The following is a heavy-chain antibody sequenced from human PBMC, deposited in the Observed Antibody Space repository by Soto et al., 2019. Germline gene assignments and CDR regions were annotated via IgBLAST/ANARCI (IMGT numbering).Heavy chain of an antibody. D-gene: IGHD6-19*01. CDR1: GGSISSSY. J-gene: IGHJ5*02. CDR3: ARGGYSSGWYDWFDP. Sequence: PSETLSLTCTVSGGSISSSYWSWIRQPPGKGLEWIGYIYDSGSTYYNSSLKSRVTISVDTSKNQFSLKLTSVTAADTAVYYCARGGYSSGWYDWFDPWGQGTLVTVSS. V-gene: IGHV4-59*12. CDR2: IYDSGST.